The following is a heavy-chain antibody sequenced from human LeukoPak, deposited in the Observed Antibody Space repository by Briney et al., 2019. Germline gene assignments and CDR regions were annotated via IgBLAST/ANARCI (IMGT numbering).Heavy chain of an antibody. CDR3: ARSGGRYSSNWYFDY. V-gene: IGHV1-18*01. CDR1: GYTFTSYG. Sequence: ASVKVSCKASGYTFTSYGISWVRQAPGQGLEWLGWISTYNGNTNYAQKVQGRLTVSTDASTITAYMELRSLTSDDTAVYYCARSGGRYSSNWYFDYWGQGTLVTVSS. J-gene: IGHJ4*02. CDR2: ISTYNGNT. D-gene: IGHD6-13*01.